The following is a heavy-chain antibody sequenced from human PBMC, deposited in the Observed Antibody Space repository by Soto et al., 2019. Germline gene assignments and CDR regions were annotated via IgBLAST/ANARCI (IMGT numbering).Heavy chain of an antibody. D-gene: IGHD2-8*01. CDR1: AYTFTRYG. J-gene: IGHJ6*02. CDR3: AKNGQPPYYYYGLDV. V-gene: IGHV1-18*01. CDR2: ISGYNGDT. Sequence: QGHLVQSGAEVKKPGASVKVSCKTSAYTFTRYGISWARQAPGQGLEWMGWISGYNGDTNYAQNLQDRVTMTIDTSTTTAYMELRSLTSDDTAVYYCAKNGQPPYYYYGLDVWGQGTTVTVSS.